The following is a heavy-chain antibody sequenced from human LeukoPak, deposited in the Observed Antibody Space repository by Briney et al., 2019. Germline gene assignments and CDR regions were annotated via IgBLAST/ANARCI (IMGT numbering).Heavy chain of an antibody. J-gene: IGHJ4*02. Sequence: GGSLRLSCAASGFTFSSYAMSWVRQAPGKGLEWVSGISGSGGSTYYADSVKGRFTISRDNSRNTLYLQMNSLRAEDTALYYCAKDRYNTAMVSFDYWGQGTLVTVSS. CDR1: GFTFSSYA. CDR3: AKDRYNTAMVSFDY. V-gene: IGHV3-23*01. D-gene: IGHD5-18*01. CDR2: ISGSGGST.